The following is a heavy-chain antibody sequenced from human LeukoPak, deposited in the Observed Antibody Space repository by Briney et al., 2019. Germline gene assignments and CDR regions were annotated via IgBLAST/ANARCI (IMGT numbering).Heavy chain of an antibody. V-gene: IGHV5-51*01. CDR3: ARHFHSAWFGF. Sequence: GEALRISCKGSGFDFTAYGIAWVRQMPGKGVEWMGNIYPGGSNGRYSPSFQGQVTMSADKSITTVYLQWSSLKASDTAMYYCARHFHSAWFGFWGQGSLVTVSS. D-gene: IGHD5-18*01. CDR2: IYPGGSNG. J-gene: IGHJ4*02. CDR1: GFDFTAYG.